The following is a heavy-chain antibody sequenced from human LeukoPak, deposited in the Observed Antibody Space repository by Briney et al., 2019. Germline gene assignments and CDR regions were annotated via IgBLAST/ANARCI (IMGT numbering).Heavy chain of an antibody. V-gene: IGHV3-30*02. D-gene: IGHD3-10*01. CDR1: GFTFSNYG. CDR3: ARDRGVVDAFDI. CDR2: IRYDGSNK. J-gene: IGHJ3*02. Sequence: GGSLRLSCAASGFTFSNYGMHWVRQTPGKGLEWVAFIRYDGSNKYYADSVKGRFTISRDNSKNTLYLQMNSLRAEDTAVYYCARDRGVVDAFDIWGQGTMVTVSS.